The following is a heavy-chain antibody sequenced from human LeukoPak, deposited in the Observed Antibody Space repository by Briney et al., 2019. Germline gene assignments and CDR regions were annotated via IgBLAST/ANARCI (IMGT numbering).Heavy chain of an antibody. V-gene: IGHV4-39*07. Sequence: SETLSLTCTVSGGSISSTSFYWGWIRQPPGKGLEWLGSIFYSGSTYYNPSLNSRVTISVDTSKNQFSLKLSSVTAADTAVYYCARLRGIVVVPAPGRGRNWFDPWGQGTLVTVSS. CDR2: IFYSGST. J-gene: IGHJ5*02. CDR3: ARLRGIVVVPAPGRGRNWFDP. CDR1: GGSISSTSFY. D-gene: IGHD2-2*01.